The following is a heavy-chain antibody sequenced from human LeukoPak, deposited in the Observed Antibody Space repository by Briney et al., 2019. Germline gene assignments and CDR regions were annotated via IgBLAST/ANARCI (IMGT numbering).Heavy chain of an antibody. CDR3: GKVGGNTNS. J-gene: IGHJ4*02. D-gene: IGHD4-23*01. CDR2: IHNSRGI. CDR1: GASITSDFFY. V-gene: IGHV4-31*03. Sequence: QVQLQESGPGLVKTSQTLSLTGTVPGASITSDFFYSKWIRKSPGKGLEWIGAIHNSRGISYNPSLESRLTISGDPSENKFFLKMTSVTDADTATYYCGKVGGNTNSWGQGTLVTVSS.